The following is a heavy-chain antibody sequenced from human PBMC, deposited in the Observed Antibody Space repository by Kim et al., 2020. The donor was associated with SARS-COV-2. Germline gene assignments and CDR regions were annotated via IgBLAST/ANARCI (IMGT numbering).Heavy chain of an antibody. D-gene: IGHD3-10*01. CDR2: ISDSGSTT. CDR3: AKGNLYGKYGLDV. J-gene: IGHJ6*02. Sequence: GGSLRLSCAASGFTFSSYAMNWVRQAPGKGLEWVSTISDSGSTTYYAESVKGRFTISRDNSKNTLYLQLNSLRVEDTAIYYCAKGNLYGKYGLDVWGQGTTVTVSS. V-gene: IGHV3-23*01. CDR1: GFTFSSYA.